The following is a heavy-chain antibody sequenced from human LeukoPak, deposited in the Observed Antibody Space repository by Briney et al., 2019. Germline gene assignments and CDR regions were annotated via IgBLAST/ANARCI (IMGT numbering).Heavy chain of an antibody. D-gene: IGHD3-9*01. J-gene: IGHJ5*02. CDR3: AKDPTSVGGRHDWLSDS. Sequence: GGSLRLSCAASGFTFNNYAMSWVRQAPGKGLEWVSTIGFGDDSAYYADSVKGRFTISRDNSKNTLYLQENYLRAEDTAVYYCAKDPTSVGGRHDWLSDSWGQGTLVTVSS. V-gene: IGHV3-23*01. CDR1: GFTFNNYA. CDR2: IGFGDDSA.